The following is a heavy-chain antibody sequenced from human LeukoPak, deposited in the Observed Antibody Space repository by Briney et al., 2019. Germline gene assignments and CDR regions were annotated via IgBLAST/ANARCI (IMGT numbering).Heavy chain of an antibody. CDR1: GFTFSSYW. D-gene: IGHD5-12*01. J-gene: IGHJ4*02. Sequence: GGSLRLSCAASGFTFSSYWMHWVRQAPGEGLVWVSRINSDGSSTSYADSVKGRFTISRDNAKNTLYLQMNSLRAEDTAVYYCARPGGYSGYDFWSSPFDYWGQGTLVTVSS. CDR3: ARPGGYSGYDFWSSPFDY. CDR2: INSDGSST. V-gene: IGHV3-74*01.